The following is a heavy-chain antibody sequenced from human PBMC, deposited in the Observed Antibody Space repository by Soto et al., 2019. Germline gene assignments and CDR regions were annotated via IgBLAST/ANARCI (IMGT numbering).Heavy chain of an antibody. V-gene: IGHV1-69*13. D-gene: IGHD3-3*01. CDR3: ARAQRITIGGVASTKVAYYFDF. Sequence: SVKVSCKASGGTFSSYAISWVRQAPGQGLEWMGGIIPIFGTANYAQKFQGRVTITADESTSTAYMELSSLRSEDTAVYYCARAQRITIGGVASTKVAYYFDFWGQGTLVTVSS. CDR2: IIPIFGTA. CDR1: GGTFSSYA. J-gene: IGHJ4*02.